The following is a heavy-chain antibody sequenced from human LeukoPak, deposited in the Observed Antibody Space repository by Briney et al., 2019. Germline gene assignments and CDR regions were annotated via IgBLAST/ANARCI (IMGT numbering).Heavy chain of an antibody. D-gene: IGHD1-20*01. CDR1: GFSLSTSGVG. CDR3: AHRPSNWNDRGGYYFDY. Sequence: KESGPTLVKPTQTLTLTCTFSGFSLSTSGVGVGWIRQPPGKALEWLALVYWDDDKRYSPSLKSRLTITKDTSKNQVVLTMTNMDPVDTATYYCAHRPSNWNDRGGYYFDYWGQGTLVTVSS. J-gene: IGHJ4*02. CDR2: VYWDDDK. V-gene: IGHV2-5*02.